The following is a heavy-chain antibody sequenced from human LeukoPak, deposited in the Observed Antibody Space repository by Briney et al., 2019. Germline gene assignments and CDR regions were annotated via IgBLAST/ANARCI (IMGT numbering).Heavy chain of an antibody. J-gene: IGHJ4*02. D-gene: IGHD5-24*01. CDR3: ARGANMATIE. Sequence: GGSLRLSCAASGFTFSSYAMHWVRQAPGQGLEWMGIINPSGGSTSYAQKFQGRVTMTRDTSTSTVYTELSSLRSEDTAVYYCARGANMATIEWGQGTLVTVSS. CDR1: GFTFSSYA. V-gene: IGHV1-46*01. CDR2: INPSGGST.